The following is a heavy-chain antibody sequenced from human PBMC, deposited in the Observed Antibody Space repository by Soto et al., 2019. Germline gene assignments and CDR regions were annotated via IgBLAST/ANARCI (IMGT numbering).Heavy chain of an antibody. CDR2: IIPIFGTA. D-gene: IGHD3-22*01. V-gene: IGHV1-69*13. CDR1: GGTFSSYA. J-gene: IGHJ4*02. Sequence: ASVKVSCKASGGTFSSYAISWVRQAPGQGLEWMGGIIPIFGTANYAQKFQGRVTITADESTSTAYMELSSLRSEDTAVYYCATSPYYDSSGYLDYWGQGTLVTVSS. CDR3: ATSPYYDSSGYLDY.